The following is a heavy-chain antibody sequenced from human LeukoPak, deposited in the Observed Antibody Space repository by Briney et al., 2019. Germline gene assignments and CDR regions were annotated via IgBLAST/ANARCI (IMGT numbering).Heavy chain of an antibody. D-gene: IGHD3-3*01. J-gene: IGHJ4*02. CDR2: IYHSGST. CDR3: ARESLRGYDFWSGYYKVDY. CDR1: GYSISSGYY. V-gene: IGHV4-38-2*02. Sequence: SETLSLTCTVSGYSISSGYYWGWIRQPPGKGLEWIGSIYHSGSTYYNPSLKSRVTQSVDKSKNQFSLKLSSVTAADTAVYYCARESLRGYDFWSGYYKVDYWGQGTLVTVSS.